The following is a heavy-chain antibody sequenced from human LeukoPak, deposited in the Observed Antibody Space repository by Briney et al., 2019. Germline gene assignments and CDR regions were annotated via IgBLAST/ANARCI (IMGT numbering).Heavy chain of an antibody. Sequence: GGSLRLSCAASGFTFSSYEVNWVRQAPGKGLEWVSYISSSGGSTYYADSVKGRFTISRDNAKNSLYLQMNSLRPEDTAVYYCARGIVYWGQGTLVTVSS. CDR1: GFTFSSYE. CDR3: ARGIVY. D-gene: IGHD3-22*01. CDR2: ISSSGGST. V-gene: IGHV3-48*03. J-gene: IGHJ4*02.